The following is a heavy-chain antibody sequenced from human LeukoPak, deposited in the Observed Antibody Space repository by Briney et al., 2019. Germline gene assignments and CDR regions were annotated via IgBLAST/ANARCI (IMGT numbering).Heavy chain of an antibody. CDR3: AKGFGGVIVIPFDY. CDR2: ISWNSGSI. Sequence: PGGSLRLSCAASGFTFDDYAMPWVRQAPGKGLEWVSGISWNSGSIGYADSVKGRFTISRDNAKNSLYLQMNSLRAEDTALYYCAKGFGGVIVIPFDYWGQGTLVTVSS. J-gene: IGHJ4*02. CDR1: GFTFDDYA. D-gene: IGHD3-16*02. V-gene: IGHV3-9*01.